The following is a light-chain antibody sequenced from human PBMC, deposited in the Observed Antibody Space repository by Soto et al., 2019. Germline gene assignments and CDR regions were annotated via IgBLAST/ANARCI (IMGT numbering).Light chain of an antibody. CDR3: QQSYNTPYT. CDR1: QSITSY. CDR2: AAS. Sequence: DIQMTQSPSSLSASVGDRVPITCRASQSITSYLNWYQQKPGKAPKLLIYAASSLQSGVPSRFSGSGSGTDFTLTISSLQPEDFATYYCQQSYNTPYTFGQGTNLEIK. J-gene: IGKJ2*01. V-gene: IGKV1-39*01.